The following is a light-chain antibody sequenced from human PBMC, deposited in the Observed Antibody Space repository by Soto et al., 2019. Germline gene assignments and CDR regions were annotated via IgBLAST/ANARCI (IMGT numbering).Light chain of an antibody. CDR1: SSDVGSYYL. V-gene: IGLV2-23*01. J-gene: IGLJ3*02. CDR2: EGS. CDR3: CSYAGSSTWV. Sequence: QSALTQPASVSGSPGQSITISCTGTSSDVGSYYLVSWYLQHPGKAPKLMIYEGSKRPSGVSNRFSGSKSGNTASLTISGLQAEDEADYYFCSYAGSSTWVFVGGTQLT.